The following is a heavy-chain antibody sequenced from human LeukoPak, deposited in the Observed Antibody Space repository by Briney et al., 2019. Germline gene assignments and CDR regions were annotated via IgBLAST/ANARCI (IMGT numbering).Heavy chain of an antibody. Sequence: SQTLSLTCTVSGGSISSGDYYWSWIRQPPGTGLEWIGYIYYRGSMYYNPSLKSRVTISVDTSKNQFSLKLSSVTAADTAVYYCARVNSPRYCSSTSCYFYYYYMDVWGKGTTVTVSS. D-gene: IGHD2-2*01. CDR3: ARVNSPRYCSSTSCYFYYYYMDV. J-gene: IGHJ6*03. V-gene: IGHV4-30-4*01. CDR2: IYYRGSM. CDR1: GGSISSGDYY.